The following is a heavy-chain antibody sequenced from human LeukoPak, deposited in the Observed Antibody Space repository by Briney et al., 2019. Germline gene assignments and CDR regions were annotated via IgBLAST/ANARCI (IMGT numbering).Heavy chain of an antibody. D-gene: IGHD3-3*01. CDR3: AKRADNYDFWSGLDY. J-gene: IGHJ4*02. CDR1: GFTFSSYG. Sequence: GGSLRLSCAASGFTFSSYGMHWVRQAPGKGLEWVAFIRYDGSNKYYADSVKGRFTISRDNSKNTLYLQMNSLRAEDTAVYYCAKRADNYDFWSGLDYWGQGTLVTVSS. V-gene: IGHV3-30*02. CDR2: IRYDGSNK.